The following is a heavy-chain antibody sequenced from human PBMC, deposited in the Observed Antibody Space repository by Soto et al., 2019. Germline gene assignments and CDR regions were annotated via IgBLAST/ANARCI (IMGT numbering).Heavy chain of an antibody. Sequence: QVQLVESGGGVVQPGRSLRLSCAASGFTFSDYAMHWVRQAPGKGLEWVTLISYDGHNKYYADSVKGRFTISLDNSKNTLYLQMNSLRAEDTAVYYCARDTLSEAMGLIHYWGQGTLVTVSS. CDR2: ISYDGHNK. V-gene: IGHV3-30-3*01. CDR3: ARDTLSEAMGLIHY. J-gene: IGHJ4*02. D-gene: IGHD5-18*01. CDR1: GFTFSDYA.